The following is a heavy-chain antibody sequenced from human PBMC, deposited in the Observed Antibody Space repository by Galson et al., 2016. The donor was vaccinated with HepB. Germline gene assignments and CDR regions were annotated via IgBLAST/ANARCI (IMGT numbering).Heavy chain of an antibody. Sequence: SLRLSCAASGFTFSTYGMHWVRQAPGKGLDWVAVIWADGSEKYYADSVQGRFTISRDSSKNTLYLQMNSLRAEDTAVYYCARGAGYLDYWGQGTQVTVSS. CDR3: ARGAGYLDY. V-gene: IGHV3-33*01. CDR1: GFTFSTYG. J-gene: IGHJ4*02. D-gene: IGHD6-13*01. CDR2: IWADGSEK.